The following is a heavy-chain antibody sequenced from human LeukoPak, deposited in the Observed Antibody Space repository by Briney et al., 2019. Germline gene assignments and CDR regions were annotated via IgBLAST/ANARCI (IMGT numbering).Heavy chain of an antibody. CDR3: ARLVFYCGGDCPSPGIDY. J-gene: IGHJ4*02. CDR1: GFTFSSYA. D-gene: IGHD2-21*02. CDR2: ISSSSSTI. V-gene: IGHV3-48*01. Sequence: GGSLRLSCAASGFTFSSYAMHWVRQAPGKGLEWVSSISSSSSTIYYADSVKGRFTISRDNAKNSLYLQMNSLRAEDTAVYYCARLVFYCGGDCPSPGIDYWGQGTLVTVSS.